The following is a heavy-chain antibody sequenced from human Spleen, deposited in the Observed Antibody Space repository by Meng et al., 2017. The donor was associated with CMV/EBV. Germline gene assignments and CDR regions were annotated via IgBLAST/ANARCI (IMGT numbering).Heavy chain of an antibody. V-gene: IGHV1-2*02. J-gene: IGHJ6*02. CDR1: GYSFTDYY. Sequence: ASVKVSCKASGYSFTDYYIHWVRQALGQGLEWMGWIIPNSDGTKYAQKFQGRVTMTMDTSISTAYMELSRLRSDDTAVYYCARVTKQWQGMDVWGQGTTVTVSS. CDR2: IIPNSDGT. D-gene: IGHD6-19*01. CDR3: ARVTKQWQGMDV.